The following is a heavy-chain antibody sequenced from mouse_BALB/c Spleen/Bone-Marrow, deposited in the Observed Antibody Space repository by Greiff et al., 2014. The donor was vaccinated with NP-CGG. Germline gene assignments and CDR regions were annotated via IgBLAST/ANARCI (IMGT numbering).Heavy chain of an antibody. V-gene: IGHV2-9*02. Sequence: VQLQQSGPGLVAPSQSLSITCTVSGFSFTSYGVHWVRQPPGKGLEWLGVIWAGGSTNYNSALMSRLSISKDNSKSQVFLKMNSLQTDDTAMYYCARDPIYYDYDWYFDVWGAGTTVTVSS. CDR2: IWAGGST. D-gene: IGHD2-4*01. CDR3: ARDPIYYDYDWYFDV. CDR1: GFSFTSYG. J-gene: IGHJ1*01.